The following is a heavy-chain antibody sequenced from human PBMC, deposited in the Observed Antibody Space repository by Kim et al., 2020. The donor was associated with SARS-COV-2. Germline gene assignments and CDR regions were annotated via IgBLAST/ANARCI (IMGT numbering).Heavy chain of an antibody. CDR1: GYSFTSYW. Sequence: GESLKISCKGSGYSFTSYWIGWVRQMPGKGLEWMGIIYPGDSDTRYSPSFQGQVTISADKSISTAYLQWSSLKASDTAMYYCARGQGPHDFWSGYYLRYWGQGTLVTVSS. CDR2: IYPGDSDT. V-gene: IGHV5-51*01. CDR3: ARGQGPHDFWSGYYLRY. D-gene: IGHD3-3*01. J-gene: IGHJ4*02.